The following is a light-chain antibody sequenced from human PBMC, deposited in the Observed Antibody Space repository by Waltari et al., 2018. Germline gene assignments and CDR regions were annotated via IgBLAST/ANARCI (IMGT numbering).Light chain of an antibody. CDR3: CSYAGSSTSYV. J-gene: IGLJ1*01. Sequence: QSALTQSASVSGSPGQSITISCTGTSSDVGSYNLVSWYQQHPGRAPKLMIYDGSKRPAGVSIRLSGSKSGNTASLTISGLQAEDEADYYCCSYAGSSTSYVFGSGTKVTVL. V-gene: IGLV2-23*01. CDR1: SSDVGSYNL. CDR2: DGS.